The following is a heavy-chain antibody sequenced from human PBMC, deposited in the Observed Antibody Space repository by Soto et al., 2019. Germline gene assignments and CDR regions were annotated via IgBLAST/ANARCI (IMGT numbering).Heavy chain of an antibody. D-gene: IGHD3-16*01. CDR2: IYYSGST. Sequence: SETLSLTCTVSGGCISSYYWSWIRQPPGKGLEWIGYIYYSGSTDYNPSLKSRVTISVDTSKNQFSLKLSSVTAADTAVYYCARLGQEYDDIWRSYSWFDPWGQGTLVTVSS. CDR1: GGCISSYY. CDR3: ARLGQEYDDIWRSYSWFDP. J-gene: IGHJ5*02. V-gene: IGHV4-59*08.